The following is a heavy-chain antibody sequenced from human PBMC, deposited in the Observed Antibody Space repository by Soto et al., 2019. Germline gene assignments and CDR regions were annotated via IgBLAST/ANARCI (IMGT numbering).Heavy chain of an antibody. J-gene: IGHJ6*02. CDR1: GYTFTSYG. CDR2: ISAYNGNT. D-gene: IGHD2-2*01. Sequence: ASVKVSCKASGYTFTSYGISWVRQAPGQGLEWMGLISAYNGNTNYAQKLQGRVTMTTDTSTSTAYMELRSLRSDDTAVYYCARVRGDIVVVPAATPYYYYGMDVWGQGTTVTVSS. V-gene: IGHV1-18*01. CDR3: ARVRGDIVVVPAATPYYYYGMDV.